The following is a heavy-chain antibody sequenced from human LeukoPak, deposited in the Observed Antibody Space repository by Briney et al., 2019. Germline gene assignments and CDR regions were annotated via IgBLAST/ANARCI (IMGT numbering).Heavy chain of an antibody. CDR2: IYHSGST. J-gene: IGHJ6*02. CDR3: ARDPTIAVAGTGDSYYYYGMDV. D-gene: IGHD6-19*01. Sequence: PSDTLSLTCAVSGGSISSSNWWSWVRQPPGKGLEWIGEIYHSGSTNYNPSLKSRVTISVDKSKNQFSLKLSSVTAADTAVYYCARDPTIAVAGTGDSYYYYGMDVWGQGTTVTVSS. V-gene: IGHV4-4*02. CDR1: GGSISSSNW.